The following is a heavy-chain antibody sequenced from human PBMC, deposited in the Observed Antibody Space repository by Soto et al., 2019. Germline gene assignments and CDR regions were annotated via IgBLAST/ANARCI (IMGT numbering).Heavy chain of an antibody. CDR3: VIDRHPDGLWTFDF. Sequence: GGSLRLSCAASGFTFSSYAMSWVRQAPGKGLEWVSAISGSGGSTYYADSVKGRFTISRDDSKNTLYLQMNRPRAEDTAIYYCVIDRHPDGLWTFDFWGPGTLVTV. V-gene: IGHV3-23*01. CDR1: GFTFSSYA. CDR2: ISGSGGST. D-gene: IGHD3-3*01. J-gene: IGHJ4*02.